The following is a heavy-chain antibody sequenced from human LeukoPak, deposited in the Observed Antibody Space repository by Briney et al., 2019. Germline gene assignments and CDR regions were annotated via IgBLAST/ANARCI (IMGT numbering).Heavy chain of an antibody. Sequence: SETLSLTCTVSGDSISSHYWSWLRQPPGKGLEWMGFFFDSGSTNYKSSLESRVTMSVDTSKNQFSLKLSSVTAADTAVYYCARVLQDYYHLDVWGTGTTVTVSS. CDR1: GDSISSHY. CDR2: FFDSGST. CDR3: ARVLQDYYHLDV. D-gene: IGHD2-15*01. J-gene: IGHJ6*03. V-gene: IGHV4-59*11.